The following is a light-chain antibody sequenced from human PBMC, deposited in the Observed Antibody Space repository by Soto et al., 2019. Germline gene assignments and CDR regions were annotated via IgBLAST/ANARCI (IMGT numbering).Light chain of an antibody. J-gene: IGKJ1*01. CDR3: QQYNNWPRT. V-gene: IGKV3-15*01. Sequence: EIVMTQSPATLSLSPGERATLSCRASQSVSSNLAWYQQNPGQAPRLLIYGASTRATGIPARFSGGGSGTEFNLTISILQSEDFVVYYCQQYNNWPRTFGQGTKVEIK. CDR2: GAS. CDR1: QSVSSN.